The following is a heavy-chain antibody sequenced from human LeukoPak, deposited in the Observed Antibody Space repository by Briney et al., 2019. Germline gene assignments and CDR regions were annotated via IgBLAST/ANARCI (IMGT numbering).Heavy chain of an antibody. CDR3: ARSPLSGGSYYYYGMDV. J-gene: IGHJ6*02. CDR1: GGSFSGYY. V-gene: IGHV4-59*01. Sequence: PSETLSLTCAVYGGSFSGYYWSWIRQPPGKGLEWIGYIYYSGSTNYNPSLKSRVTISVDTSKNQFSLKLSSVTAADTAVYYCARSPLSGGSYYYYGMDVWGQGTTVTVSS. CDR2: IYYSGST. D-gene: IGHD2-15*01.